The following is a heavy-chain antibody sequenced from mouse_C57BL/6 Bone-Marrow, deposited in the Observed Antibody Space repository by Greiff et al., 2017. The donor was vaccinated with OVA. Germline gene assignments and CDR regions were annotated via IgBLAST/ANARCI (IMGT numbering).Heavy chain of an antibody. J-gene: IGHJ2*01. CDR3: ARYKGGVTVHYFDY. CDR1: GFPFTNYY. CDR2: IRNKPNGSTT. Sequence: DVQLVESGGGLVQPGDSLSLSCAASGFPFTNYYMSWVRQPPGKALEWLAFIRNKPNGSTTEYSASVKGRFTISRDNSQSILYLQMNALRAEDSATYYCARYKGGVTVHYFDYWGQGTALTVSS. V-gene: IGHV7-3*01. D-gene: IGHD2-5*01.